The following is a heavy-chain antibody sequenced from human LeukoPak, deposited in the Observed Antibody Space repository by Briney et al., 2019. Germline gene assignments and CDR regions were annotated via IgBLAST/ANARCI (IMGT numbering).Heavy chain of an antibody. D-gene: IGHD5-24*01. CDR1: GYSISSGYY. V-gene: IGHV4-61*01. Sequence: SETLSLTCTVSGYSISSGYYWGWIRQPPGKGLEWIGYIYYSGSTNYNPSLKSRVTISVDTSKNQFSLKLSSVTAADTAVYYCARSGGYNGGLDYWGQGTLVTVSS. J-gene: IGHJ4*02. CDR2: IYYSGST. CDR3: ARSGGYNGGLDY.